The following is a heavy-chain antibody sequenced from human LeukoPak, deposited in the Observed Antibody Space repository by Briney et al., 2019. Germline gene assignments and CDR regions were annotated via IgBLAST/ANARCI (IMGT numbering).Heavy chain of an antibody. D-gene: IGHD1-14*01. J-gene: IGHJ6*03. CDR1: GFTFSSYA. Sequence: PGGSLRLSCAPSGFTFSSYAMSWVRQAPGKGLEWVSAISGSGGSTYYADSVKGRFTISRDNSKNTLYLQMNSLRAEDTAVYYCAKGGTSNYYYYYYMDVWGKGTTVTVSS. V-gene: IGHV3-23*01. CDR2: ISGSGGST. CDR3: AKGGTSNYYYYYYMDV.